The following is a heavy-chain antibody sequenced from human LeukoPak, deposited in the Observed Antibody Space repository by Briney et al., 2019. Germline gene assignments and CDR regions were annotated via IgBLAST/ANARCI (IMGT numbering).Heavy chain of an antibody. CDR2: IYPGDSDT. Sequence: GASLQISCKGSGYSFTSYWIGWVRQLPGKGLEWMGIIYPGDSDTRYSPSFQGQVTISADKSISTAYLQWNSLKASDTAMYYCARRRYSSSSNYYYYMDVWGKGTTVTVSS. D-gene: IGHD6-6*01. CDR1: GYSFTSYW. V-gene: IGHV5-51*01. CDR3: ARRRYSSSSNYYYYMDV. J-gene: IGHJ6*03.